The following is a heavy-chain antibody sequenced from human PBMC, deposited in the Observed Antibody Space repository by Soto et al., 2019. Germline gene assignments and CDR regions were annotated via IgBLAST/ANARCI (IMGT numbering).Heavy chain of an antibody. CDR2: INHNRGGT. CDR3: ARGGSGGWNNRLDP. V-gene: IGHV1-2*04. D-gene: IGHD2-15*01. J-gene: IGHJ5*02. CDR1: GYSFTGYY. Sequence: APVKVSCKASGYSFTGYYMHWVRQVPGQGLEWMGWINHNRGGTNYAQKFPGWVTMTRDTSISTAYMELSRLRSDDTAVYYCARGGSGGWNNRLDPSGQGTLVTVSS.